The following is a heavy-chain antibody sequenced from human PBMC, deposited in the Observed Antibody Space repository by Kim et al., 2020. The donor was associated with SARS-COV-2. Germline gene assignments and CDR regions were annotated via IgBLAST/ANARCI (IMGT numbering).Heavy chain of an antibody. D-gene: IGHD4-4*01. Sequence: SETLSLTCTVSGGSISSSNWWSWVRQPPGKGLEWIGEIYHSGSTNYNPSLKSRVTISVDKSKNQFSLKLSSVTAADTAVYYCARESGLHSGFDYWGQGTLVTVSS. CDR3: ARESGLHSGFDY. J-gene: IGHJ4*02. V-gene: IGHV4-4*02. CDR2: IYHSGST. CDR1: GGSISSSNW.